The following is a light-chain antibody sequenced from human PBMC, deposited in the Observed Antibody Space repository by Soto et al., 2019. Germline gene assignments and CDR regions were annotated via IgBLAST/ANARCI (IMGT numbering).Light chain of an antibody. V-gene: IGKV3-20*01. CDR1: HSMSNSN. CDR2: GAS. Sequence: IVLTQSPGTLSLSPGDKATLSCRASHSMSNSNLAWYQHKPGQAPRLLIYGASNRATGIPDRFSGSGSGTDFILNNNRLEPEDFAVYYCQEFASNFGGGTKVEIK. J-gene: IGKJ4*01. CDR3: QEFASN.